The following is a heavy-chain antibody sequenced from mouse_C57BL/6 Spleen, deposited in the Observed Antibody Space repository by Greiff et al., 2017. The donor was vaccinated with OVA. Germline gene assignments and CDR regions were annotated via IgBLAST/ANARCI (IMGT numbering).Heavy chain of an antibody. J-gene: IGHJ4*01. V-gene: IGHV1-15*01. CDR2: IDPETGGT. CDR3: TRGASTVVADAMDY. D-gene: IGHD1-1*01. Sequence: QVQLQQSGAELVRPGASVTLSCKASGYTFTDYEMHWVKQTPVHGLEWIGAIDPETGGTAYNQKFKGKAILTADKSSSTAYMELRSLTSEDSAVYYCTRGASTVVADAMDYWGQGTSVTVSS. CDR1: GYTFTDYE.